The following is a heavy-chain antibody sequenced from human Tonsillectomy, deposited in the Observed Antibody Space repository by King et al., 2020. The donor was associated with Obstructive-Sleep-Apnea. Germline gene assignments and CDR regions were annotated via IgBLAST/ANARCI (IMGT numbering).Heavy chain of an antibody. CDR1: GISLSTSGVG. D-gene: IGHD1-26*01. CDR2: IHWDDDK. CDR3: AHRRGGTYYFDY. J-gene: IGHJ4*02. V-gene: IGHV2-5*02. Sequence: ITLKESGPTLVKPTQTLTLTCSFSGISLSTSGVGVGWIRQPPGKALEWLALIHWDDDKRYSPSLKNRVTITKDTSKNQVVLTMTNMDPVDTATYYCAHRRGGTYYFDYWGLGTLVTVSS.